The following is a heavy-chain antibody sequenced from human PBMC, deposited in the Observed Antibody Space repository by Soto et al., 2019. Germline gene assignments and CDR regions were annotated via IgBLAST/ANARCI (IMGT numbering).Heavy chain of an antibody. J-gene: IGHJ4*02. CDR1: GYTFAGYY. D-gene: IGHD2-15*01. CDR2: INPNSGGT. Sequence: AASVKVSCKASGYTFAGYYIHWVRQAPGQGLEWMGWINPNSGGTNYAQKFQGWVTMTRDTSISTAYMELSRLRSDDTAVYYCAIGYCSGGSCYSFLDYWGQGTLVTVSS. CDR3: AIGYCSGGSCYSFLDY. V-gene: IGHV1-2*04.